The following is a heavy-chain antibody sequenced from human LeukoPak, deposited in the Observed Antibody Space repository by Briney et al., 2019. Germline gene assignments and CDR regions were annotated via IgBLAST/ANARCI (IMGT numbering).Heavy chain of an antibody. CDR3: ARDLHYCAAMDV. Sequence: PGGSLRLSCEASGFTFSAYAMTWVRQAPEKGLEWVSSIGSDNKPHYSESVKGRFAISRDNSKNTLFLQLHNLRVEDTALYYCARDLHYCAAMDVWGQGTTVTVSS. J-gene: IGHJ6*02. CDR1: GFTFSAYA. V-gene: IGHV3-23*01. D-gene: IGHD4-17*01. CDR2: IGSDNKP.